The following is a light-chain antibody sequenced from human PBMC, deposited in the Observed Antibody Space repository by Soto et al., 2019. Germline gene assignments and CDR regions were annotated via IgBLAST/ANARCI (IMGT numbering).Light chain of an antibody. CDR3: QQYYSRRT. CDR1: QSITYW. J-gene: IGKJ1*01. V-gene: IGKV1-5*01. Sequence: DIQMTQSPSSLSASVGDRVTITCRASQSITYWLAWYQQKPGRAPKLLIYDVFNLQSGVPSRFSGGGSGTEFTLTISSLQPDDSATYYCQQYYSRRTFGQGTKVDIK. CDR2: DVF.